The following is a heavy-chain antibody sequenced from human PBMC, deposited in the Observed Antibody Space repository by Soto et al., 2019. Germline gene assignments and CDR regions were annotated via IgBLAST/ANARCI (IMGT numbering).Heavy chain of an antibody. V-gene: IGHV4-59*08. CDR2: IYYTGTT. D-gene: IGHD3-16*01. Sequence: SETLSLTCTVSGGSISSYYRSWFRQPPGQGLEWVGYIYYTGTTTYNPSLRSRVAISVDTSKNQFSLKLSSVTAADTAVYYCARHNGPLYVGYYYDMDVWGQGTTVTVSS. CDR3: ARHNGPLYVGYYYDMDV. J-gene: IGHJ6*02. CDR1: GGSISSYY.